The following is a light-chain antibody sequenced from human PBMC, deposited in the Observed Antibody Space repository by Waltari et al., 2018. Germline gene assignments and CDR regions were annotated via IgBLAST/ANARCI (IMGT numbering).Light chain of an antibody. V-gene: IGKV3-20*01. CDR2: DAY. CDR3: QHYVRLPVT. J-gene: IGKJ1*01. CDR1: PSIGKY. Sequence: DIVLTQFPGTLSLSAGERATLSCRASPSIGKYLAWYQLRPGQAPRLLSYDAYSRAAGIPDRFSGSGSGTDFSLTISRLEPDDFAMYYCQHYVRLPVTFGQGTKVEIK.